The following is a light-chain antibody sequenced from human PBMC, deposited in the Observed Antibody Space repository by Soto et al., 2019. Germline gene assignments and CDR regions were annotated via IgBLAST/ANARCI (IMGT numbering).Light chain of an antibody. J-gene: IGLJ3*02. Sequence: QSALTQPPSVSAAPGQKVTISCSGSSSNIGNHFISWYQQLPGTAPKLLIFENYKRPSGTPDRFSASKSGTSATLGITGLQTGDEADYYCGTWDSSLTAWVFGGGTKLTVL. CDR2: ENY. V-gene: IGLV1-51*01. CDR1: SSNIGNHF. CDR3: GTWDSSLTAWV.